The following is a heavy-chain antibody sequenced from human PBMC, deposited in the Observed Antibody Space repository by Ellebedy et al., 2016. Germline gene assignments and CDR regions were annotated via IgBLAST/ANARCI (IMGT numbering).Heavy chain of an antibody. CDR3: ARDKELYYGMDV. CDR2: IWYDGSNK. CDR1: GFTFSSYG. J-gene: IGHJ6*02. D-gene: IGHD1-7*01. V-gene: IGHV3-33*01. Sequence: GGSLRLSCAASGFTFSSYGMHWVRQAPGKGLEWVAVIWYDGSNKYYADSVKGRFTISRDNSKNTLYLQMNSLRAEDTAVYYCARDKELYYGMDVWGQGTTVTVSS.